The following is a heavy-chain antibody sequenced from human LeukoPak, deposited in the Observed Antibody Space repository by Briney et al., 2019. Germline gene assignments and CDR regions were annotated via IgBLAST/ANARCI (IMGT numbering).Heavy chain of an antibody. V-gene: IGHV1-46*01. J-gene: IGHJ4*02. CDR2: INPSGGST. Sequence: GASVKVSCKASGYTFTSYYMHWVRQAPGQGLEWMGIINPSGGSTSYAQKFQGRVTMTRDMSTSTVYMELSSLRSEDTAVYYCARESGPAAAGTADFDYWGQGPLVTVSS. CDR3: ARESGPAAAGTADFDY. CDR1: GYTFTSYY. D-gene: IGHD6-13*01.